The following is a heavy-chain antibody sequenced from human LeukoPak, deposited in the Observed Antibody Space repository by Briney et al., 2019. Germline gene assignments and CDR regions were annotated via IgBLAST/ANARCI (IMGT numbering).Heavy chain of an antibody. CDR1: GGSISSSSYY. CDR3: ARRVGYSGSSAAFDI. Sequence: PSETLSLTCTVSGGSISSSSYYWGWIRQPPGKGLEWIGSIYYSGSTYYNPSLKSRVTISVDTSKNQFSLKLSSVTAADTAVYYCARRVGYSGSSAAFDIWGQGTMVTVSS. J-gene: IGHJ3*02. V-gene: IGHV4-39*01. D-gene: IGHD6-6*01. CDR2: IYYSGST.